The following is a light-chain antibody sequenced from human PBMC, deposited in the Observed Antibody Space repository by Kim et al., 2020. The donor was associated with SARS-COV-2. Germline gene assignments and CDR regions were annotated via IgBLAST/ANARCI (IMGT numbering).Light chain of an antibody. J-gene: IGKJ4*01. Sequence: SVGDRVTITCQASQDISNYLNWYQQKPRKAPKLLIYDASNLETGVPSRFSGSGSGTDFTFTISSLQPEDIATYYCQQYDNLPPLTFGGGTKVEIK. CDR3: QQYDNLPPLT. CDR2: DAS. V-gene: IGKV1-33*01. CDR1: QDISNY.